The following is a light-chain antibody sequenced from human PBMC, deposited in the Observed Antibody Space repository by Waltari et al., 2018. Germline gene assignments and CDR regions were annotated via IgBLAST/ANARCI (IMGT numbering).Light chain of an antibody. J-gene: IGLJ3*02. Sequence: QSALTQPPSASGSPGQSVTISCPGTSSAVGGSDHVSWYQQHPGKAPKLMLYEVTKRPSGVPDRFSGSKSGNTASLTVSGLQAEDEADYYCCSYAGTNNLGVFGGGTKLTVL. CDR3: CSYAGTNNLGV. CDR2: EVT. V-gene: IGLV2-8*01. CDR1: SSAVGGSDH.